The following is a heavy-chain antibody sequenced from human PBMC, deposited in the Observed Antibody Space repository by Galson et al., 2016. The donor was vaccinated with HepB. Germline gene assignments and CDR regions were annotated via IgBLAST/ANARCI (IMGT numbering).Heavy chain of an antibody. CDR3: AKGGVVVLIATPLS. D-gene: IGHD2-15*01. CDR2: ISGSWDTI. Sequence: SLRLSYAASGFPFSSYAMNWVRQRPGKGLEWVAVISGSWDTILYADSVKGRFTISRDNSEKTLSLQMSSLRVEDTGVYYCAKGGVVVLIATPLSWGQGTRVTVSS. J-gene: IGHJ4*02. CDR1: GFPFSSYA. V-gene: IGHV3-23*01.